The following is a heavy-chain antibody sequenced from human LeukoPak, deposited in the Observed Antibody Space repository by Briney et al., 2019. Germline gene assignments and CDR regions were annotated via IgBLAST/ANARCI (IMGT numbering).Heavy chain of an antibody. D-gene: IGHD2-15*01. CDR3: ARYCVGGSCYSRELDY. CDR2: ISSYNDNT. J-gene: IGHJ4*02. CDR1: GYTFTSYG. V-gene: IGHV1-18*01. Sequence: ASVKVSCKASGYTFTSYGISWVRQAPGQGLEWMGWISSYNDNTNYAQILQGRVTMTIDTSTSTAYMELRSLRPDDTAVYYCARYCVGGSCYSRELDYWGQGTLVTVSS.